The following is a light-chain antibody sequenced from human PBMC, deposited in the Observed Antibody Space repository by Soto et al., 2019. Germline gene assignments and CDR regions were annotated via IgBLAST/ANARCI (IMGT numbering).Light chain of an antibody. CDR2: DAS. V-gene: IGKV1-5*01. CDR1: QSISSW. Sequence: DIQMTQSPSTLSASVVDRVTITCRASQSISSWLAWYQQKPGKAPKVLIYDASNLESGVPSRFSGSGSGTEFTLTISSLQPDDFATYYCQQYNSYSTFGQGTKVDIK. J-gene: IGKJ1*01. CDR3: QQYNSYST.